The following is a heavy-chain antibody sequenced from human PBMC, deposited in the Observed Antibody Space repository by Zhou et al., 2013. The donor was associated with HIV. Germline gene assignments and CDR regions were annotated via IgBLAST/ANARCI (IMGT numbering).Heavy chain of an antibody. J-gene: IGHJ4*02. D-gene: IGHD2-2*01. CDR3: ARDRRVVDVVVPAAIRWGWY. CDR1: GGSISSHY. CDR2: IYYSGST. V-gene: IGHV4-59*11. Sequence: VQLQESGPGLVKPSETLSLTCTVSGGSISSHYWSWIRQPPGKGLEWIGYIYYSGSTNYNPSLKSRVTISVDTSKNQFSLKLSSVTAADTAVYYCARDRRVVDVVVPAAIRWGWYWGQGNPGHRLL.